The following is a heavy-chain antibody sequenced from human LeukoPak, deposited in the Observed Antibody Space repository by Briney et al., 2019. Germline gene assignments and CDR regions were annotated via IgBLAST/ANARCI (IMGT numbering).Heavy chain of an antibody. D-gene: IGHD1-26*01. CDR1: GYTFTGYY. J-gene: IGHJ5*02. Sequence: GASVTVSCKASGYTFTGYYMHWVRQAPGQGLEWMGWINAGNGNTKYSQEFQGRVTITRDTSTSTAYMELRSLRSDDTAVYYCARAGAWELQNWFDPWGQGTLVTVSS. CDR2: INAGNGNT. V-gene: IGHV1/OR15-3*02. CDR3: ARAGAWELQNWFDP.